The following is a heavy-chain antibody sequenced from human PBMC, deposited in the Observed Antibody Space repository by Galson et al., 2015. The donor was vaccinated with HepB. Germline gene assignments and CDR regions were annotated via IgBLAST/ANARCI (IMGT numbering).Heavy chain of an antibody. CDR3: AREGSVGELLIDY. J-gene: IGHJ4*02. CDR1: GYTFTSYY. Sequence: SVKVSCKASGYTFTSYYMHWVRQAPGQGLEWMGIINPSGGSTSYAQKFQGRVTMTRDTSTSTVYMELRSLRSDDTAVYYCAREGSVGELLIDYWGQGTLVTVSS. V-gene: IGHV1-46*01. CDR2: INPSGGST. D-gene: IGHD2-15*01.